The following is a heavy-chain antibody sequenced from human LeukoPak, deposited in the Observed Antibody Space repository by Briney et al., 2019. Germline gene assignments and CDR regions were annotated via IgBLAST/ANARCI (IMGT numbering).Heavy chain of an antibody. V-gene: IGHV3-48*01. CDR2: ITGDSGTI. Sequence: GGSLRLSCATSGFTFTSYTMNWVRQAPGKGLEWISFITGDSGTIDYADSVKGRFTISRDNAKNSLYLHMDSLRAEDTAVYYCARGAYCSDDSCPGAFDIWGQGTMVTVSS. CDR1: GFTFTSYT. CDR3: ARGAYCSDDSCPGAFDI. J-gene: IGHJ3*02. D-gene: IGHD2-15*01.